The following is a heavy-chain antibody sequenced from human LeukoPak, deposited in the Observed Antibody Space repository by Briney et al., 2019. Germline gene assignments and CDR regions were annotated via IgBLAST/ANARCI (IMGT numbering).Heavy chain of an antibody. CDR2: ISYDGSNK. D-gene: IGHD5-12*01. CDR3: ARRGANSGHTFDY. J-gene: IGHJ4*02. Sequence: GGSLRLSCAASGFTFSSFGMHWVRQAPGKGLEWVAVISYDGSNKYYADSVKGRFTISRDNSRNTLYLQMYSLRADDTAVYYCARRGANSGHTFDYWGQGTLVSVSS. CDR1: GFTFSSFG. V-gene: IGHV3-30*03.